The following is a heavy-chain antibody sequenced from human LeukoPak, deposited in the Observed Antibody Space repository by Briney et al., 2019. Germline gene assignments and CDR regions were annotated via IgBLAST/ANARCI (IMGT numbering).Heavy chain of an antibody. Sequence: SETLSLTCTVPGGSISSGGYYWSWIRQHPGKGLEWIGYIYYSGSTYYNPSLKSRVTISVDTSKNQFSLKLSSVTAADTAVYYCARGQGVWFGELLYGAFDIWGQGTMVTVSS. CDR2: IYYSGST. J-gene: IGHJ3*02. CDR1: GGSISSGGYY. D-gene: IGHD3-10*01. V-gene: IGHV4-31*03. CDR3: ARGQGVWFGELLYGAFDI.